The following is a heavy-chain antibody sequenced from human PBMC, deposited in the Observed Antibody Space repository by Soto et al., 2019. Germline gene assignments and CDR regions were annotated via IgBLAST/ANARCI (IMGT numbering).Heavy chain of an antibody. CDR3: AVAGRYSYGYAEVLDY. V-gene: IGHV1-69*13. Sequence: SVKGSCKASVGTFSSYAISWVRQAPGQGLEWMGGIIPIFGTANYAQKFQGRVTITADESTSTAYMELSSLRSEDTAVYYCAVAGRYSYGYAEVLDYWGQGTLVTVSS. D-gene: IGHD5-18*01. J-gene: IGHJ4*02. CDR1: VGTFSSYA. CDR2: IIPIFGTA.